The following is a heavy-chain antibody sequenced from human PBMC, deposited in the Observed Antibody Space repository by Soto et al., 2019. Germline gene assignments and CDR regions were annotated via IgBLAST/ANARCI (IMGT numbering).Heavy chain of an antibody. D-gene: IGHD6-13*01. CDR1: GFTFSSYA. V-gene: IGHV3-30-3*01. CDR2: ISYDGSNK. J-gene: IGHJ6*02. CDR3: ARDLVMGSSSWLYYYYYYGMDV. Sequence: GGSLRLSCAASGFTFSSYAMHWVRQAPGKGLEWVAVISYDGSNKYYADSVKGRFTISRDNSKNTLYLQMNSRRAEDTAVYYCARDLVMGSSSWLYYYYYYGMDVWGQGTTVTVSS.